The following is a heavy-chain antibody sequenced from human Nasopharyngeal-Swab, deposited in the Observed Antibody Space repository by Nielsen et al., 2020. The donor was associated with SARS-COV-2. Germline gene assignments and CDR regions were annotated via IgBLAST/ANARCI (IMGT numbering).Heavy chain of an antibody. CDR3: AKDGCPRSGECQFEN. CDR1: GFTFSNYA. CDR2: ILNNGCST. D-gene: IGHD2-15*01. V-gene: IGHV3-23*01. Sequence: ESLKISCAASGFTFSNYAVSWVRQAPGKVLGWVPTILNNGCSTYYADAVKGRFTISRDNSKNTLYLQMDGLRVEDTAVYYCAKDGCPRSGECQFENWGQGTLATVSS. J-gene: IGHJ4*02.